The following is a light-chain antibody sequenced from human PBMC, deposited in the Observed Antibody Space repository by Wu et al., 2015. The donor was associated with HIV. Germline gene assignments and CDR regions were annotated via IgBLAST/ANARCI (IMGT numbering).Light chain of an antibody. CDR1: QGISSY. J-gene: IGKJ1*01. V-gene: IGKV1-9*01. Sequence: DIQLTQSPSFLSVSVGDRVTITCRASQGISSYLAWYQQKPGKAPELLIYAASTLQSGVPSRFRGSGSGTEFTLTISSLQPEDVATYYCQKYNTAPWTFGQGTKVEMK. CDR2: AAS. CDR3: QKYNTAPWT.